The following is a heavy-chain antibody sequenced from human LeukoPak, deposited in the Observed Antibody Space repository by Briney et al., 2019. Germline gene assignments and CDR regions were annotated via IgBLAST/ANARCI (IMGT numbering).Heavy chain of an antibody. J-gene: IGHJ4*02. Sequence: VASVKVSCKASGYTFTNYYMHWVRQAPGQGLEWMGIINPSGGSTSYAQKFQGRVTMTRDSSTSTVHLELSSLKSEDTAVYYCAKEVELSTITGEPGYDYWGQGTLVTVSS. D-gene: IGHD5-24*01. CDR2: INPSGGST. V-gene: IGHV1-46*01. CDR1: GYTFTNYY. CDR3: AKEVELSTITGEPGYDY.